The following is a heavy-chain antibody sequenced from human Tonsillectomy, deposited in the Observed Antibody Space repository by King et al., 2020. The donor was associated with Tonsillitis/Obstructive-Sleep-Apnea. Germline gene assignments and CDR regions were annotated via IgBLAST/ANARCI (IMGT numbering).Heavy chain of an antibody. CDR1: GYTFTSYG. J-gene: IGHJ6*02. D-gene: IGHD5-12*01. Sequence: QLVQSGPEVKKPGASVKVSCKASGYTFTSYGISWVRQAPGQGLEWMGWISAYNGHTNYAQKLQGRVTMTTDTSTSTAYMELRSLRSDDTAVYYCARDVRDIVATTIHYYYYYGMDVWGQGTTVTVSS. CDR2: ISAYNGHT. CDR3: ARDVRDIVATTIHYYYYYGMDV. V-gene: IGHV1-18*01.